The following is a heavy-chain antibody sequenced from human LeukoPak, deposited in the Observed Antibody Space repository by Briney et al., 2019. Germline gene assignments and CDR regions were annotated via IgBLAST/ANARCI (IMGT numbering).Heavy chain of an antibody. CDR2: IYHSGST. CDR1: GGSISSSNW. V-gene: IGHV4-4*02. CDR3: ARVARKPIVATITSRLDNDAFDI. Sequence: SETLSLTCAVSGGSISSSNWWSWVRQPPGKGLEWIGEIYHSGSTNYNPSLKSRVTISVDKSKNQFSLKLSSVTAADTAVYYCARVARKPIVATITSRLDNDAFDIWGQGTMVTVSS. J-gene: IGHJ3*02. D-gene: IGHD5-12*01.